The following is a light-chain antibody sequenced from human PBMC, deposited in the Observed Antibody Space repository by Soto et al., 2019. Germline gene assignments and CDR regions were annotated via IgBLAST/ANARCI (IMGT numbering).Light chain of an antibody. V-gene: IGLV2-14*01. CDR1: SSDVGNYNF. CDR2: EVS. J-gene: IGLJ2*01. CDR3: ASYTSSGALV. Sequence: QSALTQPASVSGSPGQSIIISCTGTSSDVGNYNFVSWYQQNPGKAPKLMINEVSNRPSGVSNRFSGSKSGNTASLTISGLQAEDEADYYCASYTSSGALVFGGGTKLTVL.